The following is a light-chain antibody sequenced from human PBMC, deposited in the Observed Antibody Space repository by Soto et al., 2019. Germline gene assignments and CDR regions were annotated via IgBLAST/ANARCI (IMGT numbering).Light chain of an antibody. CDR3: QSYDSRFMKV. CDR2: GNS. V-gene: IGLV1-40*01. J-gene: IGLJ1*01. CDR1: GFNIGAGYD. Sequence: QSVLTQPPSVSGAPGQRVTISCTGSGFNIGAGYDVHWYQQLPGTAPKLLIYGNSNRPSGVPDRFSGSKSGTSASLAITGLQAEDEADYYCQSYDSRFMKVFGTGTKLTVL.